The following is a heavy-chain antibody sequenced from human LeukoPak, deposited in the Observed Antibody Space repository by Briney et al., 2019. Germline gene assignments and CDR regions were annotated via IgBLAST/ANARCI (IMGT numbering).Heavy chain of an antibody. J-gene: IGHJ6*03. CDR1: GGSISSSSYY. CDR2: IYYSGST. CDR3: ARPLGVVPHYYYMDV. D-gene: IGHD3-3*01. Sequence: PSETLSLTCTVSGGSISSSSYYWGWIRQPPGKGLEWIGSIYYSGSTYYNPSLKSRVTISVDTSKNQFSLKLSSVTAADTAVYYCARPLGVVPHYYYMDVWGKGTTVTVSS. V-gene: IGHV4-39*01.